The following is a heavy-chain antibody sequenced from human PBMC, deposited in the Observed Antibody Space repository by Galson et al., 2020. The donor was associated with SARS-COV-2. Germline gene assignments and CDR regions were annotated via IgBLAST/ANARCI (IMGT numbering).Heavy chain of an antibody. D-gene: IGHD7-27*01. CDR3: ARGDMGNDYFDY. V-gene: IGHV3-74*01. Sequence: SSYWMHWVRQAPGKGLVWVSRIYIEGSSTSYADSVKGRFTISGDNAKNTLYLQMNSLRAEDTAVYYCARGDMGNDYFDYWGQGTLVTVSS. J-gene: IGHJ4*02. CDR2: IYIEGSST. CDR1: SSYW.